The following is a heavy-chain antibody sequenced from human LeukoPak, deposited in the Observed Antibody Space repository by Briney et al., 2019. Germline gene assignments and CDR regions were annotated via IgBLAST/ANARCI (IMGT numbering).Heavy chain of an antibody. Sequence: GGSLRLSCAASGFTFSTYAMNWVRQAPGKGLEWVGRIKSKTDGGTTDYAAPVKGRFTISRDDSKNTLYLQMNSLKTEDTAVYYCTIGGNYYYYYGMDVWGQGTTVTVSS. CDR1: GFTFSTYA. D-gene: IGHD3-16*01. CDR2: IKSKTDGGTT. J-gene: IGHJ6*02. CDR3: TIGGNYYYYYGMDV. V-gene: IGHV3-15*07.